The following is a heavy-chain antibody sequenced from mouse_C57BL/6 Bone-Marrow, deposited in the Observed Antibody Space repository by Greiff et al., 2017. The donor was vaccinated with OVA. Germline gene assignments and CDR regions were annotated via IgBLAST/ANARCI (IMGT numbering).Heavy chain of an antibody. CDR3: AREYYGSFAY. J-gene: IGHJ3*01. Sequence: QVQLQQPGAELVMPGASVKLSCKASGYTFTSYWMHWVKQRPGQGLEWIGEIDPSDSYTNYNQKFKGKSTWTVDKSSSTAYMQLSSLTSEDSAVYDCAREYYGSFAYWGQGTLVTVSA. V-gene: IGHV1-69*01. D-gene: IGHD1-1*01. CDR1: GYTFTSYW. CDR2: IDPSDSYT.